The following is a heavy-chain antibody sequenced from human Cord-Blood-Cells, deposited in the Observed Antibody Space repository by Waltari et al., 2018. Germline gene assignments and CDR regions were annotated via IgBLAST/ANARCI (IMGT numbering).Heavy chain of an antibody. Sequence: QVQLVQSGAEVKKPGASVKVSCKVSVYTLTELSMHWVRQAPGKGLEWMGVFDPEDGETIYAQKFQGRVTMTEDTSTDTAYMELSSLRSEDTAVYYCATDLSVQDFWSGYGDFQHWGQGTLVTVSS. CDR3: ATDLSVQDFWSGYGDFQH. CDR1: VYTLTELS. J-gene: IGHJ1*01. D-gene: IGHD3-3*01. V-gene: IGHV1-24*01. CDR2: FDPEDGET.